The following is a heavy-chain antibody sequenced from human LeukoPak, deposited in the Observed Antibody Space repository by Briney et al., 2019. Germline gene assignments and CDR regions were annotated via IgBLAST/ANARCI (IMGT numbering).Heavy chain of an antibody. D-gene: IGHD4-17*01. CDR2: IYSGGST. CDR3: ATATTVTSGAFDI. V-gene: IGHV3-53*01. Sequence: PGGSLRLSCAASGFTVSSNYMSWVRQAPGRGLEWVSVIYSGGSTYYADSVKGRFTISRDNSKNTLYLPMNSLRAEDTPVYYCATATTVTSGAFDIWGQGTMVTVSS. J-gene: IGHJ3*02. CDR1: GFTVSSNY.